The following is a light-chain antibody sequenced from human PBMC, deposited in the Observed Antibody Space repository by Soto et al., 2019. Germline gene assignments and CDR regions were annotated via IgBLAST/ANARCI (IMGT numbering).Light chain of an antibody. J-gene: IGLJ1*01. CDR2: EVS. CDR3: SSYSISTAYL. Sequence: QSVLTQPASVSGAPGPAITISCTGTSSDVGVYAYVSWYQLHPGKAPKLMVFEVSNRPSGVSYRFSGCQSGNTASLTISGLQAEDEADYFCSSYSISTAYLFGTGTKLTVL. V-gene: IGLV2-14*01. CDR1: SSDVGVYAY.